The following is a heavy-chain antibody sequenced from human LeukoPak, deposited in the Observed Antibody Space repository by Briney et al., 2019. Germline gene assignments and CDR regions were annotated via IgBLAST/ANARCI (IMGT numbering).Heavy chain of an antibody. D-gene: IGHD6-19*01. CDR1: GGSFSGYY. V-gene: IGHV4-34*01. Sequence: SETLSLTCAVYGGSFSGYYWGWIRQPPGKGLEWIGSIYYSGSTYYNPSLKSRVTISVDTSKNQFSLKLSSVTAADMAVYYCARSPAVAAMVGWFDPWGQGTLVTVSS. CDR3: ARSPAVAAMVGWFDP. CDR2: IYYSGST. J-gene: IGHJ5*02.